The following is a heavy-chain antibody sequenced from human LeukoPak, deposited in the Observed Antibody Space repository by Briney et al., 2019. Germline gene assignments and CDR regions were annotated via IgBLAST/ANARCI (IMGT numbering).Heavy chain of an antibody. CDR2: ISGSGDNT. J-gene: IGHJ6*04. D-gene: IGHD5-24*01. CDR1: GFTFSSYA. CDR3: AKRRDGYNALDV. Sequence: GGSLRLSCAASGFTFSSYAMSWVRQAPGKGLEWVSTISGSGDNTYFADSVKGRFTISRDNSKNTLHLQMNSLRAEDTAVYYCAKRRDGYNALDVWGKGTTVTVSS. V-gene: IGHV3-23*01.